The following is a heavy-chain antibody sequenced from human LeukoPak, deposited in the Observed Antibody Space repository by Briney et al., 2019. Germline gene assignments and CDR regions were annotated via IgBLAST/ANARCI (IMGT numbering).Heavy chain of an antibody. J-gene: IGHJ4*02. CDR3: VRELYYDSSGYYSG. CDR2: ISSNGGST. V-gene: IGHV3-64D*06. Sequence: GGSLRLSCAASGFTFSSYAMHWVRQAPGKGLEYVSAISSNGGSTYYADSVKGRFTISRDNSKNTLYLQMSSLRAEDTAVYYCVRELYYDSSGYYSGWGQGTLVTVSS. D-gene: IGHD3-22*01. CDR1: GFTFSSYA.